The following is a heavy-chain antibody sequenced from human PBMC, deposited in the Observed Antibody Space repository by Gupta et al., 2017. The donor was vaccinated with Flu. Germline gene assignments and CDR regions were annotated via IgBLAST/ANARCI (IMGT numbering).Heavy chain of an antibody. CDR1: GFVFTGYY. CDR3: SQLTGPY. CDR2: INPDSGDT. D-gene: IGHD7-27*01. Sequence: VQSGAEVKKTGASVRVSCKASGFVFTGYYLHWVRQAPGQGLEWMVWINPDSGDTKFAPKFQGRVTMTSDTSITTAYMEVTRLTSNDTAVYYCSQLTGPYWGQGTLVVVSS. V-gene: IGHV1-2*02. J-gene: IGHJ4*02.